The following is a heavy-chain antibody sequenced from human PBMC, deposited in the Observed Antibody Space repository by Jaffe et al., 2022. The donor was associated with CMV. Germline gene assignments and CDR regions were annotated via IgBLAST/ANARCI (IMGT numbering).Heavy chain of an antibody. Sequence: QVQLVQSGVEVKKPGASVKVSCKASDYTFTNYGINWVRQAPGQGLEWMGRISGYNGNTNYAQKLQGRVTMTTDTSTNTAYMELRSLTSDDTAVYYCARDEEGGGTYWGGRKYYFDSWGQGTLVTVSS. CDR2: ISGYNGNT. D-gene: IGHD1-26*01. J-gene: IGHJ4*02. CDR3: ARDEEGGGTYWGGRKYYFDS. CDR1: DYTFTNYG. V-gene: IGHV1-18*01.